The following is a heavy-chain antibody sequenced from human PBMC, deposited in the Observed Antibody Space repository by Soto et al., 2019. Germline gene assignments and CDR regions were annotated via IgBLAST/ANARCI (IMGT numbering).Heavy chain of an antibody. CDR1: GGTFSSYA. CDR3: ARDVGYCTNGVCYIDGMDV. V-gene: IGHV1-69*13. Sequence: SVKVSCKASGGTFSSYAISWVRQAPGQGLEWMGGIIPIFGTANYAQKFQGRVTITADESTSTAYMELSSLRSEDTAVYYCARDVGYCTNGVCYIDGMDVWGQGTTVTVSS. CDR2: IIPIFGTA. D-gene: IGHD2-8*01. J-gene: IGHJ6*02.